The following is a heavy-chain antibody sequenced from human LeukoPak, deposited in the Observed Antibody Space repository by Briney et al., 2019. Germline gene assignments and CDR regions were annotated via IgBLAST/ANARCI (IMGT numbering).Heavy chain of an antibody. Sequence: KAGGPLRLLCAACGFTFSSYNMNGVRESPGKGLEGVSSISSSSSYIYYADSVKGRFTISRDNAKNSLYLKMNSLRAEDTAVYYCARDRSDRLAVAGTSAFDYWGQGTLVTVSS. CDR2: ISSSSSYI. D-gene: IGHD6-19*01. J-gene: IGHJ4*02. V-gene: IGHV3-21*01. CDR1: GFTFSSYN. CDR3: ARDRSDRLAVAGTSAFDY.